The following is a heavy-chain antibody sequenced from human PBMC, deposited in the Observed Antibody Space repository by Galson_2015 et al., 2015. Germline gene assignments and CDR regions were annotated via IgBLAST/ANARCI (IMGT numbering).Heavy chain of an antibody. J-gene: IGHJ4*02. CDR3: ARESTSRDFDS. CDR1: GFSFSSYS. D-gene: IGHD6-13*01. CDR2: ISYERSKK. Sequence: SLRLSCAASGFSFSSYSMHWVRQAPGKGLEWVAMISYERSKKYYGDSVKGRFTISRDNSKNTLYLQMSSLRAEDTAVYSCARESTSRDFDSWGQGTLVAVSS. V-gene: IGHV3-30*03.